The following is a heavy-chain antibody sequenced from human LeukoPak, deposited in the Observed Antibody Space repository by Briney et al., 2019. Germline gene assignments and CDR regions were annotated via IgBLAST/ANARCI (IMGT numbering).Heavy chain of an antibody. J-gene: IGHJ1*01. D-gene: IGHD6-19*01. CDR2: MHSSGIT. V-gene: IGHV4-59*01. CDR3: ARGYKSDWGLQYFQY. CDR1: GGSISSYY. Sequence: LETLSLTCTVSGGSISSYYWSWIRQPPGKGLEWIGYMHSSGITSNNPSLKSRVTMSVDMSKNQFSLRLNSVTAADTAVYYCARGYKSDWGLQYFQYWGQGTLVTVSS.